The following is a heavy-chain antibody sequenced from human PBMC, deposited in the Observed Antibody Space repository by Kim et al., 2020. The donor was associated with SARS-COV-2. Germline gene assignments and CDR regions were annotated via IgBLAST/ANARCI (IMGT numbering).Heavy chain of an antibody. Sequence: GSLRLSCAASGFTFSSYAMSWVRQAPGKGLEWVSVIYSGGSSTYYADSVKGRFTISRDNSKNTLYLQMNSLRAEDTAVYYCALLEGWFGELYHYYYGMDVWGQGTTVTVSS. V-gene: IGHV3-23*03. D-gene: IGHD3-10*01. J-gene: IGHJ6*02. CDR1: GFTFSSYA. CDR3: ALLEGWFGELYHYYYGMDV. CDR2: IYSGGSST.